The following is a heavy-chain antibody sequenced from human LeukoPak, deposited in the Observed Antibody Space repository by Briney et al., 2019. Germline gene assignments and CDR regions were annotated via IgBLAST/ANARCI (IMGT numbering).Heavy chain of an antibody. D-gene: IGHD1-14*01. J-gene: IGHJ4*02. CDR2: INPIGGST. Sequence: ASVKVSCKPSGHTFTSYYMHLVRQAPGQGLEWMGIINPIGGSTSYAQKFQGRVTMTRDTSTSTFSMELSSLRSEDTAVYSCASARSLYRGQGELVTVSS. CDR3: ASARSLY. CDR1: GHTFTSYY. V-gene: IGHV1-46*01.